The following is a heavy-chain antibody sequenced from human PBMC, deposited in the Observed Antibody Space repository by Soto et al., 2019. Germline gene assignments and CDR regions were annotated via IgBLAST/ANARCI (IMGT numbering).Heavy chain of an antibody. CDR2: IIPIFGTA. CDR3: ARDGVPNYDFWSGYIAWFDP. D-gene: IGHD3-3*01. Sequence: SVKVSCKACGCTFSSYAISCVRQAPGQGLEWMGGIIPIFGTANYAQKFQGRVTITADESTSTAYMELSSLRSEDTAVYYCARDGVPNYDFWSGYIAWFDPWGQGTLVTVSS. CDR1: GCTFSSYA. V-gene: IGHV1-69*13. J-gene: IGHJ5*02.